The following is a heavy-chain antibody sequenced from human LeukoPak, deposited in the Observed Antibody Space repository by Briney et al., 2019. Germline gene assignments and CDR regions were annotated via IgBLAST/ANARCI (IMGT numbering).Heavy chain of an antibody. J-gene: IGHJ4*02. D-gene: IGHD5-18*01. CDR1: GFTFSSYS. V-gene: IGHV3-21*01. Sequence: GGSLRLSCAASGFTFSSYSMNWVRQAPGKGLEWVSSISSSSSYIYYADSVKGRFTISRDNAKNSLYLQMNSLRAEDTAVYYCARARTAMVTSSDYWGQGTLVTVSS. CDR2: ISSSSSYI. CDR3: ARARTAMVTSSDY.